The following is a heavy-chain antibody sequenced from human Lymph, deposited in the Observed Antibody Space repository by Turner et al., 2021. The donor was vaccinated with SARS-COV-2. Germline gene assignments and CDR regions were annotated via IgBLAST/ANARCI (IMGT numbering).Heavy chain of an antibody. CDR2: IYPGDSDT. CDR1: RYSFHTYW. Sequence: EEQLVQSRAEVKKPGATMKITSKGSRYSFHTYWIGWVRQMPGKGLGWMGIIYPGDSDTRYSPSCQGQVTISAYKSISTAYLQWSSLKASDTAMYYCARLPIARGYSGYDFYYFDYWGQGTLVTVSS. V-gene: IGHV5-51*01. CDR3: ARLPIARGYSGYDFYYFDY. J-gene: IGHJ4*02. D-gene: IGHD5-12*01.